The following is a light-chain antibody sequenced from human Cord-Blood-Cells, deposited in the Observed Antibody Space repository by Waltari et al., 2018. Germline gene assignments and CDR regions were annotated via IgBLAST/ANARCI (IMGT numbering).Light chain of an antibody. CDR2: QDS. CDR1: KLGDKY. Sequence: SYELTQPPSVSVSPGQTASITCSGDKLGDKYACWYQQKPGPSPVLVIYQDSKRPSGIPWGFSGSNSGNTATLTISGTQAMDEADYYCQAWDSSTYVFGTGTKVTVL. V-gene: IGLV3-1*01. J-gene: IGLJ1*01. CDR3: QAWDSSTYV.